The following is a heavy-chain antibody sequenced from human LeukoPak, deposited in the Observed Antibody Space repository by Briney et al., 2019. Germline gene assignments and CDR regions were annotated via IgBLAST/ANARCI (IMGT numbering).Heavy chain of an antibody. D-gene: IGHD1-26*01. J-gene: IGHJ4*02. CDR2: IYWNGGST. CDR1: GFTFDDYG. Sequence: GGSLRLSCAASGFTFDDYGMSWVRQAPGKGLEWVSGIYWNGGSTGYADSVKGRFTISRDNGKNSLYLQMNSLRAEDTAFYYCARASFSGSLAHFDYWGQGTLVTVSS. CDR3: ARASFSGSLAHFDY. V-gene: IGHV3-20*04.